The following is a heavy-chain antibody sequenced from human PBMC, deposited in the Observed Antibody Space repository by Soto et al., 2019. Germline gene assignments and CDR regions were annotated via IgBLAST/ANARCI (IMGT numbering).Heavy chain of an antibody. CDR2: ISSSRSYI. V-gene: IGHV3-21*01. Sequence: GGSLRLSCAASGFTFSSYSMNWVRQAPGKGLEWVSSISSSRSYIYYADSVKGRFTISRDNAKNSLCLQMNSLRAEDTAVYYCAREPKYCGGDCYDAFDIWGQGTMVTVSS. J-gene: IGHJ3*02. D-gene: IGHD2-21*02. CDR3: AREPKYCGGDCYDAFDI. CDR1: GFTFSSYS.